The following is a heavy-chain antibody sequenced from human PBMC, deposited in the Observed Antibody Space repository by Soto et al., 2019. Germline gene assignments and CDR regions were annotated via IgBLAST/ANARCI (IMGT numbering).Heavy chain of an antibody. D-gene: IGHD2-15*01. CDR3: ARGGRYCSGGTCTYYYGMDV. Sequence: QVQLVQSGAEVKTPGSSVKVSCKASGGIFSTYAISWVRQAPGRGLEWMGGIIPILGTANYAQNFQGRATITADESTSTAYMELSSLRSDDTAVFYCARGGRYCSGGTCTYYYGMDVWGQGTTVTVSS. J-gene: IGHJ6*02. V-gene: IGHV1-69*01. CDR2: IIPILGTA. CDR1: GGIFSTYA.